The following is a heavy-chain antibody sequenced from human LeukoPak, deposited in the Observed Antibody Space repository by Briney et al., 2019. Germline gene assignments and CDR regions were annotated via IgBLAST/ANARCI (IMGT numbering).Heavy chain of an antibody. CDR3: ARQTAMGRSGDY. D-gene: IGHD5-18*01. Sequence: GESLKISCKASGYSFTSYWIGWVRQMPGKGLEWMGIIDPSDSEARYTPSFQGQVTISVDKSLTTAYLRWNSLKASDTAMYYCARQTAMGRSGDYWGQGTLVTVSS. V-gene: IGHV5-51*01. CDR2: IDPSDSEA. CDR1: GYSFTSYW. J-gene: IGHJ4*02.